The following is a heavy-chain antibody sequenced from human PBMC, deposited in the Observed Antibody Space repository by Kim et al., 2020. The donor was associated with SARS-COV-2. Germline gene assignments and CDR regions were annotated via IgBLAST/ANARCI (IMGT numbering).Heavy chain of an antibody. D-gene: IGHD1-26*01. Sequence: GGSLRLSCAASGFTFSSYGMHWVRQAPGKGLEWVAVISYDGSNKYYADSVKGRFTISRDNSKNTLYLQMNSLRAEDTAVYYCAKDFSKVGATHWFDPWGQGTLVTVSS. CDR1: GFTFSSYG. V-gene: IGHV3-30*18. CDR2: ISYDGSNK. CDR3: AKDFSKVGATHWFDP. J-gene: IGHJ5*02.